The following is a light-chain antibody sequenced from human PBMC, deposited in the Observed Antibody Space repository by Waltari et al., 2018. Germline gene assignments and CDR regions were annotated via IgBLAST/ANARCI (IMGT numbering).Light chain of an antibody. V-gene: IGLV1-40*01. J-gene: IGLJ2*01. CDR2: RVN. CDR3: QSYDTTLSVV. Sequence: QSVLTQPPSVSGAPGQRVTISCTGSGSNIGAAYDVHWYRQLPGKAPTLLIYRVNTRPPGVSDRFSGSQFDTSASLAIAGLQADDEADYYCQSYDTTLSVVFGGGTKLTVL. CDR1: GSNIGAAYD.